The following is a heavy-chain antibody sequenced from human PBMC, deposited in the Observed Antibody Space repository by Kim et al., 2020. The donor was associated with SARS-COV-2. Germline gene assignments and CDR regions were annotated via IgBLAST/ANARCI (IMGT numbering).Heavy chain of an antibody. Sequence: GGSLRLSCAASGFTFSTYAMSWVRQAPGKELEWVSAITNSGVGTYYAESMKGRFTISRDNSKNMLYLQMNSLKAGDTAVYYCAKDRCSSPNCAFDIWGQGTLVSVSS. V-gene: IGHV3-23*01. D-gene: IGHD6-13*01. CDR2: ITNSGVGT. CDR1: GFTFSTYA. CDR3: AKDRCSSPNCAFDI. J-gene: IGHJ3*02.